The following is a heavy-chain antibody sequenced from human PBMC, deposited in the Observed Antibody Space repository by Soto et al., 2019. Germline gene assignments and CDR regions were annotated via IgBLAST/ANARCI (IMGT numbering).Heavy chain of an antibody. J-gene: IGHJ6*02. CDR1: GGTFSSYA. V-gene: IGHV1-69*01. CDR2: IIPISGTA. D-gene: IGHD2-2*01. Sequence: QVQLVQSGAEVKKPGSSVKVSCKASGGTFSSYAISWVRQAPGQGLEWMGGIIPISGTANYAQKFQGRVTITADESTSPAYMELSSQRSEDTAVYYCARSQGSSTSLEIYYYYYYGMDVWGQGTTVTVSS. CDR3: ARSQGSSTSLEIYYYYYYGMDV.